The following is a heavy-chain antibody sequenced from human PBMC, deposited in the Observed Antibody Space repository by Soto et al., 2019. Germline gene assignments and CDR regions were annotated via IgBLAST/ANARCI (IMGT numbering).Heavy chain of an antibody. Sequence: ASVKVSCKASGYTFTGYYMHWVRQAPGQGLEWMGWINPNSGGTNYAQKFQGWVTMTRDTSISTAYMELSRLRSDDTAVYYCARARPTMVRVGYYYYYGMDVWGQGTTVTVSS. D-gene: IGHD3-10*01. V-gene: IGHV1-2*04. J-gene: IGHJ6*02. CDR3: ARARPTMVRVGYYYYYGMDV. CDR2: INPNSGGT. CDR1: GYTFTGYY.